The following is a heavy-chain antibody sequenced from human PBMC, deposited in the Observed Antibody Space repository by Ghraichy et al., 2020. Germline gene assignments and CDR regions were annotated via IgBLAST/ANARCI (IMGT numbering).Heavy chain of an antibody. J-gene: IGHJ6*02. CDR1: RYTFTSYH. D-gene: IGHD1-14*01. CDR2: INPSNGNT. CDR3: AKPRPFYNERFWYGMDV. V-gene: IGHV1-46*01. Sequence: ASVKVSCKASRYTFTSYHMHWVRQAPGQGLEWMGLINPSNGNTGYAQKFQGRITLTRDTSTSTVYMELSSLRSEDTAVYYCAKPRPFYNERFWYGMDVWGQGTTVTVSS.